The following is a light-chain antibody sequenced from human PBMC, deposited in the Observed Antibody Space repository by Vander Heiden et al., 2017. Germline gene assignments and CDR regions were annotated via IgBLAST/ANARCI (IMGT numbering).Light chain of an antibody. CDR2: SAS. CDR3: QQYFGTPRT. Sequence: DILMTQSPDSLDVSMSERATINSKCGQSISYSSNNKKSLAWYQQKPGQPPRLLIYSASTRESGVPDRFSGSGYGTDFTLTISNLQAEDVAIYYCQQYFGTPRTFGQGTKLEIK. CDR1: QSISYSSNNKKS. J-gene: IGKJ2*02. V-gene: IGKV4-1*01.